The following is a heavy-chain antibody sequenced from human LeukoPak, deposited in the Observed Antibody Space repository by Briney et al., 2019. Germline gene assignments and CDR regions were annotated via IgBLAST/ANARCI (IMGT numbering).Heavy chain of an antibody. CDR1: GGSISSSSYY. CDR3: ARGTLYSGWSYYFDY. V-gene: IGHV4-61*02. D-gene: IGHD6-19*01. Sequence: PSETLSLTCTVSGGSISSSSYYWSWIRQPAGKGLEWIGRIYTSGSTNYNPSLKSRVTISVDMSKNYFSLRLSSVTAADTAMYYCARGTLYSGWSYYFDYWGQGSQVTVSS. J-gene: IGHJ4*02. CDR2: IYTSGST.